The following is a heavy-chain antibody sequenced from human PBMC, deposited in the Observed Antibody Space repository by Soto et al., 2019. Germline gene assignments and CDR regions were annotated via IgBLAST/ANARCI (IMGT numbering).Heavy chain of an antibody. J-gene: IGHJ6*02. Sequence: SETLSLTCTVSGGSISSGDYYWSWIRQPPGKGLEWIGYIYYSGSTYYNPSLKSRVTISVDTSKNQFSLKLSSVTAADTAVYYCARAGYYYDSSGYSRRSSYYYGMDVGGQGTTVTVSS. CDR1: GGSISSGDYY. CDR2: IYYSGST. D-gene: IGHD3-22*01. V-gene: IGHV4-30-4*01. CDR3: ARAGYYYDSSGYSRRSSYYYGMDV.